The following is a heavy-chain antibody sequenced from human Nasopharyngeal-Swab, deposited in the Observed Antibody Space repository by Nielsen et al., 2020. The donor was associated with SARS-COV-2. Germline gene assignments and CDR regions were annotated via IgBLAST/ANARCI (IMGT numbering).Heavy chain of an antibody. J-gene: IGHJ4*02. Sequence: ASVKVSCKASGYTFTSYAMHWVRQAPGQRLEWMGWINAGNGNTKYSQKFQGRVTITRDTSASTAYMELSSLRSEDTAVYYCARAGGNTRALNYYDSSGPFDYWGQGTLVTVSS. CDR2: INAGNGNT. V-gene: IGHV1-3*01. D-gene: IGHD3-22*01. CDR3: ARAGGNTRALNYYDSSGPFDY. CDR1: GYTFTSYA.